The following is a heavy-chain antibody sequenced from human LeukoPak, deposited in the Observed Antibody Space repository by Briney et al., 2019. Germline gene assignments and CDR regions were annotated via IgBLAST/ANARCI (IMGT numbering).Heavy chain of an antibody. CDR3: AKDFRMTTVTFFDY. J-gene: IGHJ4*02. Sequence: PGGSLRLSCAASGFTFSSYAMSWVRQAPGKGLEWVSAISSSGGSTYYADSVKGRFTISRDNSKNTLYLQMNSLRAEDTAVYYCAKDFRMTTVTFFDYWGQGTLVTVSS. CDR2: ISSSGGST. D-gene: IGHD4-17*01. V-gene: IGHV3-23*01. CDR1: GFTFSSYA.